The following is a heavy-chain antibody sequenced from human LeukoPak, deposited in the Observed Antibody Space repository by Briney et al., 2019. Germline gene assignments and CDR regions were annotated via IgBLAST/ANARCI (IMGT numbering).Heavy chain of an antibody. D-gene: IGHD3-3*01. CDR2: FNANSGDT. CDR3: ARDPYDGNYYFDY. CDR1: GYTFTGYH. Sequence: ASVKVSCKTSGYTFTGYHVHWVRQAPGQGLEWMGWFNANSGDTKYAQKFQGRVTMTRDTSIGTDYMELTSLISDDTGIYYCARDPYDGNYYFDYWGQGTLVTVAS. J-gene: IGHJ4*02. V-gene: IGHV1-2*02.